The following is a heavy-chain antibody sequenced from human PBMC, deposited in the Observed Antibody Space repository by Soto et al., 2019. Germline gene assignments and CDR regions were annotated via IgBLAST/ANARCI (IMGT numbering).Heavy chain of an antibody. D-gene: IGHD3-22*01. J-gene: IGHJ6*02. CDR2: IWYDGGTT. V-gene: IGHV3-15*01. CDR3: TTSEFGYYDSSGYYGAYYYYGMDV. CDR1: GFTFSSYG. Sequence: GGSLRLSCAASGFTFSSYGMHWVRQAPGKGLEWVAVIWYDGGTTDYAAPVKGRFTISRDDSKNTLYLQMNSLKTEDTAVYYCTTSEFGYYDSSGYYGAYYYYGMDVWGQGTTVTVSS.